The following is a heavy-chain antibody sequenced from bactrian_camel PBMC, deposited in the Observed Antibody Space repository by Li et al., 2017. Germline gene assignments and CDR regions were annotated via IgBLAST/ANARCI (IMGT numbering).Heavy chain of an antibody. D-gene: IGHD4*01. Sequence: HVQLVESGGGSVQAGGSLRLSCVVSGYMYDSYRVTWFRQAPGKEREGVAARDSERRTSYADSVKGRFTISKDNAKNTLYLQMNSLKPEDTAVYYCMRGNDYTYYNDNGLGRPLSQGTQVTVS. J-gene: IGHJ4*01. CDR1: GYMYDSYR. V-gene: IGHV3S55*01. CDR2: RDSERRT.